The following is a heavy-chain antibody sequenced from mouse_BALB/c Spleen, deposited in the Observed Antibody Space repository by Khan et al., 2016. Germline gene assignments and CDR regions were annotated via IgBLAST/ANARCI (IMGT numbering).Heavy chain of an antibody. CDR1: GYSITSDYA. CDR3: ARTLLRLYYFDY. V-gene: IGHV3-2*02. J-gene: IGHJ2*01. CDR2: ISYSGST. D-gene: IGHD1-2*01. Sequence: EVQLQESGPGLVKPSQSLSLTCTVTGYSITSDYAWNWIRQFPGNKLEWMGYISYSGSTSYNPYLKSRISLTRDTSKNKFFLQLNSVTTEDTATXYCARTLLRLYYFDYWGQGTTLAVSS.